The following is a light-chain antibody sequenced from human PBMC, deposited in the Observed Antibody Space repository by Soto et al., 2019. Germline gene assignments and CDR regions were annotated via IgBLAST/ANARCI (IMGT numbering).Light chain of an antibody. V-gene: IGKV1-17*03. CDR3: LQHTSYPWT. CDR1: QGISKY. Sequence: DIQMTQSPSAMSASVGDRVTITCRASQGISKYLAWFQQRPGKVPRRMVYAASSLQSGVPSSFSGSGSGTEFTLTISSLQPEDFGTYYCLQHTSYPWTFGQGTKVEI. CDR2: AAS. J-gene: IGKJ1*01.